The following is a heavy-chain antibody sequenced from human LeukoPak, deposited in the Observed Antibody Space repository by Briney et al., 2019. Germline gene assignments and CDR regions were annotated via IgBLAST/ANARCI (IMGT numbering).Heavy chain of an antibody. CDR1: GGSINNYY. J-gene: IGHJ2*01. CDR3: ARELTLQWVDYWHFDL. Sequence: SETLSLTCTVSGGSINNYYWSWIRHPAGKGLESIGRIYTSGSINYNPSLESRVTMSVDTSKSQFSLKLSSVTAADTAVYYCARELTLQWVDYWHFDLWGRGTLVTVSS. CDR2: IYTSGSI. D-gene: IGHD6-19*01. V-gene: IGHV4-4*07.